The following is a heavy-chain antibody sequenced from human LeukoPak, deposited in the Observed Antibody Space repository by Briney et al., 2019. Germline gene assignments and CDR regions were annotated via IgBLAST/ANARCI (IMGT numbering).Heavy chain of an antibody. Sequence: GASVKVSCKASGCTFSSYAISWVRQAPGQGLEWMGRIIPICGIENYAQKFQGRVTITADKSTSTAYMELSSLRSEDTAVYYCARSSLYCSSTSCYQDYYYGMDVCGQGTTVTVSS. CDR1: GCTFSSYA. V-gene: IGHV1-69*04. CDR3: ARSSLYCSSTSCYQDYYYGMDV. D-gene: IGHD2-2*01. CDR2: IIPICGIE. J-gene: IGHJ6*02.